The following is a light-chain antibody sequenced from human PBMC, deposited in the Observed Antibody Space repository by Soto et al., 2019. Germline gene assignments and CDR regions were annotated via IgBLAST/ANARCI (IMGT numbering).Light chain of an antibody. Sequence: EIVLTQSPATLSLSPGERATLSCRASQSVSSYLAWYQQKPGQAPRLLIYDASNRATGIPARFSGSGSGTEFTLTISRLEPEDFAVYYCQQYSSSPLTFGGGTKVDIK. CDR2: DAS. V-gene: IGKV3-11*01. CDR1: QSVSSY. CDR3: QQYSSSPLT. J-gene: IGKJ4*01.